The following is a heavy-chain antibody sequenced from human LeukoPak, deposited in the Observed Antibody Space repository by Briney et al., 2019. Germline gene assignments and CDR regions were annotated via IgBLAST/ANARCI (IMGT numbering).Heavy chain of an antibody. Sequence: SETLSLTCTVSGGSISSGDYYWSWIRQPPGKGLEWIGYICYSGSTYYNPSLKSRVTISVDTSKNQFSLKLSSVTAADTAVYYCARAAGGYSSSSVWFDPWDQGTLVTVSS. J-gene: IGHJ5*02. CDR3: ARAAGGYSSSSVWFDP. V-gene: IGHV4-30-4*08. CDR1: GGSISSGDYY. D-gene: IGHD6-6*01. CDR2: ICYSGST.